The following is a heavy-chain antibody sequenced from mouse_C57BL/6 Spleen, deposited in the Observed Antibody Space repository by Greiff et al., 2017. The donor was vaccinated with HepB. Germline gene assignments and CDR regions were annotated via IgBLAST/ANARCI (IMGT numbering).Heavy chain of an antibody. J-gene: IGHJ4*01. V-gene: IGHV1-4*01. CDR2: INPSSGYT. CDR3: ARSPLYYGSSYAMDY. Sequence: QVQLQQSGAELARPGASVKMSCKASGYTFTSYTMHWVNQRPGQGLEWIGYINPSSGYTKYNQKFKDKATLTADKSSSTAYMQLSRLTSEDSAVYYCARSPLYYGSSYAMDYWGQGTSVTVSS. D-gene: IGHD1-1*01. CDR1: GYTFTSYT.